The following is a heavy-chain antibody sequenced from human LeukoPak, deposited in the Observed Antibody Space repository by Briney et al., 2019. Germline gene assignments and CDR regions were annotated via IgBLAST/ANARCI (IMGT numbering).Heavy chain of an antibody. J-gene: IGHJ5*02. Sequence: GGSLRLSCAASGFTFSSYSMNWVRQAPGKGLVWVSCINSDGSSTRYADSVKGRFTISRDNAKNTLYLQMNSLRAEDTAVYYCARDWRYSNYVAANWFDPWGQGTLVTVSS. V-gene: IGHV3-74*01. D-gene: IGHD4-11*01. CDR1: GFTFSSYS. CDR2: INSDGSST. CDR3: ARDWRYSNYVAANWFDP.